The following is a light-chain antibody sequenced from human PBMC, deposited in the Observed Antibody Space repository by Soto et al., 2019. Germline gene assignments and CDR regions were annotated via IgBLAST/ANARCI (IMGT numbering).Light chain of an antibody. CDR1: QSISSN. J-gene: IGKJ1*01. Sequence: EIVLPQSPGTLSLSPGKSATLSCRASQSISSNHLAWYQQKPGQATRLLIYGASTRASGIPDRFSGSGSGTEFTLTISSLQSEEFAVYYCKQYNNWPRTFGQGTKVDIK. CDR3: KQYNNWPRT. CDR2: GAS. V-gene: IGKV3D-15*01.